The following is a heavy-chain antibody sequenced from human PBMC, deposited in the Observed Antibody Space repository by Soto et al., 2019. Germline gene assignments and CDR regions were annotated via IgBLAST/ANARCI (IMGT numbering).Heavy chain of an antibody. V-gene: IGHV4-59*08. J-gene: IGHJ4*02. CDR3: ARRYSYGHFDY. CDR1: GACICSSS. CDR2: IYNSGST. Sequence: SEPLSETCTVAGACICSSSWSWIRQPPGKGLEWIGYIYNSGSTTYNPSLKSRVTISVDTSKNQFSLKLSSVTAADTAVYYCARRYSYGHFDYWGQGTLVTVSS. D-gene: IGHD5-18*01.